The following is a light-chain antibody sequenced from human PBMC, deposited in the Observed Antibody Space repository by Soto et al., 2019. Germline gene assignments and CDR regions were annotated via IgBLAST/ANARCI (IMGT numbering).Light chain of an antibody. J-gene: IGLJ1*01. Sequence: QSVLTQPRSVSGSPGQSVTVSCTGTSSNLGNYNSVSWYQQHPGKVPKLIIYDVSQRPSGVPDRFSGSKSGNTASLTISGIQAEDEADYYCCSHTGAFIVFGTGTKVTVL. CDR3: CSHTGAFIV. V-gene: IGLV2-11*01. CDR2: DVS. CDR1: SSNLGNYNS.